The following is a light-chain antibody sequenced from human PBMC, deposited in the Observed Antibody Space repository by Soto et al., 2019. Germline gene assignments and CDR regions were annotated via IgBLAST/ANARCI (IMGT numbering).Light chain of an antibody. CDR1: QSVSTN. CDR2: GAS. Sequence: EIVMTQSPATLSGSPGERATLSCRASQSVSTNLAWYQQKPGQAPRLLIYGASTRATGIPARFSGSGSGTEFTLTISSLQSEDFAVYYCQQSNNWPRTFGQGTKVEIK. V-gene: IGKV3-15*01. CDR3: QQSNNWPRT. J-gene: IGKJ1*01.